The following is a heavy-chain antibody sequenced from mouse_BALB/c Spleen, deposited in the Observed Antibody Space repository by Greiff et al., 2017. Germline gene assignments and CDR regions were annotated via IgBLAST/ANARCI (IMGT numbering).Heavy chain of an antibody. CDR1: GFSLTSYD. CDR2: IWTGGGT. V-gene: IGHV2-9-2*01. CDR3: VRDARSTMITSSWFAY. J-gene: IGHJ3*01. D-gene: IGHD2-4*01. Sequence: QVQLQQSGPGLVAPSQSLSITCTVSGFSLTSYDISWIRQPPGKGLEWLGVIWTGGGTNYNSAFMSRLSISKDNSKSQVFLKMNSLQTDDTAIYYCVRDARSTMITSSWFAYWGQGTLVTVSA.